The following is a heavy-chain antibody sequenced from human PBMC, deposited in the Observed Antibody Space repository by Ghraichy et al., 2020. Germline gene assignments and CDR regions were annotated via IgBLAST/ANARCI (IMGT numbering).Heavy chain of an antibody. CDR2: IVVGSGNT. CDR3: ACTNPTIEWELLPLFRGAANWFDP. CDR1: GFTFTSSA. V-gene: IGHV1-58*01. D-gene: IGHD1-26*01. J-gene: IGHJ5*02. Sequence: SVKVSCKASGFTFTSSAVQWVRQARGQRLEWIGWIVVGSGNTNYAQKFQERVTITRDMSTSTAYMELSSLRSEDTAVYYCACTNPTIEWELLPLFRGAANWFDPWGQGTLVTVSS.